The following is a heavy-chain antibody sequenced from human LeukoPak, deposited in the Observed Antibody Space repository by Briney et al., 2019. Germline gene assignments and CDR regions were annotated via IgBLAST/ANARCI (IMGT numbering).Heavy chain of an antibody. D-gene: IGHD4-23*01. CDR1: GFTFSSYA. Sequence: PGGSLRLSCAASGFTFSSYAMSWVRQAPGKGLEWVSAISGSGGSTYYADSVKGRFTISRDNSKNTLYLQMNSLRAEDTAVYYCAKDLGGGPRWDMFDYWGQGTLVTVSS. CDR2: ISGSGGST. V-gene: IGHV3-23*01. J-gene: IGHJ4*02. CDR3: AKDLGGGPRWDMFDY.